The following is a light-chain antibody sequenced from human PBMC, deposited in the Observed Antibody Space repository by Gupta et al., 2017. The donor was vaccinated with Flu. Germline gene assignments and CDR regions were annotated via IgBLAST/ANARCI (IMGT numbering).Light chain of an antibody. CDR1: QSIANF. V-gene: IGKV1-39*01. Sequence: DIQMTQSPSSRSASVGDTVIITCRPSQSIANFLNWYQQKPGQVPRLLIHAASTLQNGVSSRFSGRESGTDYTLTIKKLEPEDFATYYCQQRDSVPWTFGRGTKV. CDR2: AAS. CDR3: QQRDSVPWT. J-gene: IGKJ1*01.